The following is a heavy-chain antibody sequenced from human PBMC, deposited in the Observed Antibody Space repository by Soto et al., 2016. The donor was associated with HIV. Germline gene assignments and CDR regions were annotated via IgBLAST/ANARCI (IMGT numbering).Heavy chain of an antibody. CDR1: GFSFSSYS. Sequence: EVQLVESGGGLVQPGRSLRLSCTASGFSFSSYSMNWVRQAPGKGLDWIAYISSTSSTIYYADSVKGRFTISRDNAKNSLYLRMNGLTVEDTAVYYCARDKGINYDRYHYYYTDVWGQRTAVTVS. J-gene: IGHJ6*03. V-gene: IGHV3-48*04. CDR2: ISSTSSTI. CDR3: ARDKGINYDRYHYYYTDV. D-gene: IGHD4-4*01.